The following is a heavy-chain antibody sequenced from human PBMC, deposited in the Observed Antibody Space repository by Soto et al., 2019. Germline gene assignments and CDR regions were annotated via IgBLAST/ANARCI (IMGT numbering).Heavy chain of an antibody. CDR2: INHSGST. CDR1: GGSFSGYY. D-gene: IGHD6-13*01. J-gene: IGHJ4*02. Sequence: PSETLSLTCAVYGGSFSGYYWSWIRQPPGKGLEWIGEINHSGSTNYNPSLKSRVTISVDTSKNQFSLKLSSVTAADTAVYYCAISSSSVLPFDYWGQATLVTASS. CDR3: AISSSSVLPFDY. V-gene: IGHV4-34*01.